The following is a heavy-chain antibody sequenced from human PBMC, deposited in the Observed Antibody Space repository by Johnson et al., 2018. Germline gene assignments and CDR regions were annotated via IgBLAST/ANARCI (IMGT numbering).Heavy chain of an antibody. CDR2: ISPRDGST. V-gene: IGHV1-46*01. J-gene: IGHJ4*02. D-gene: IGHD1-26*01. CDR1: GYTFTRFY. CDR3: ARSRGEWDVGWFDY. Sequence: QVQLQESGAEVKKPGASVKVSCKASGYTFTRFYLHWVRQAPGQGLEWMGIISPRDGSTSYSKKFQGRVTMTRDTSTSTVYMELSSLRSDDTAGHYCARSRGEWDVGWFDYWGQGTLVTVSS.